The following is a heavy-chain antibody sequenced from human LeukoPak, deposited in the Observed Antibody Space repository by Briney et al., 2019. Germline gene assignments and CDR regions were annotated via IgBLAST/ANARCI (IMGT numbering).Heavy chain of an antibody. V-gene: IGHV3-9*01. J-gene: IGHJ3*02. Sequence: PGGSLRLSCAASGFTFDDYAMHCVRQAPGEGLEWVSGISWNSGSIGYADSVKGRFTISRDNAKNSLYLQMNSLRAEDTALYYCANGGRGGDVFDIWGQGTMVTVSS. CDR1: GFTFDDYA. CDR3: ANGGRGGDVFDI. CDR2: ISWNSGSI. D-gene: IGHD3-10*01.